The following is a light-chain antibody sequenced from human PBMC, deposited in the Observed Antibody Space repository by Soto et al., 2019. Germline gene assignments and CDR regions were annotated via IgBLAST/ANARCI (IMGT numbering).Light chain of an antibody. Sequence: QSVLTQPPSVSAAPGQKVTISCSGKTSHIGNNYVAWYQQVPGTAPRLLMYDSNKRPSGIPDRLAGSKSGTSATLGITGLQTGDEADYYCLTWDSSLRAGVFGGGTKLTVL. CDR2: DSN. J-gene: IGLJ2*01. CDR3: LTWDSSLRAGV. CDR1: TSHIGNNY. V-gene: IGLV1-51*01.